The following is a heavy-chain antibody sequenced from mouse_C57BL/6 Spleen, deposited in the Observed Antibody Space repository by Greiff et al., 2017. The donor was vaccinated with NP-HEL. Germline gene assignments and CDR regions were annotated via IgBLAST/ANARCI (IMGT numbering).Heavy chain of an antibody. D-gene: IGHD4-1*01. V-gene: IGHV1-80*01. CDR1: GYAFSSYW. CDR3: ARGPHWEEKAMDY. CDR2: IYPGDGDT. J-gene: IGHJ4*01. Sequence: VQLQQSGAELVKPGASVKISCKASGYAFSSYWMNWVKQRPGKGLEWIGQIYPGDGDTNYNGKFKGKATLTADKSSSTAYMQLSSLTSEDSAVYFCARGPHWEEKAMDYWGQGTSVTVSS.